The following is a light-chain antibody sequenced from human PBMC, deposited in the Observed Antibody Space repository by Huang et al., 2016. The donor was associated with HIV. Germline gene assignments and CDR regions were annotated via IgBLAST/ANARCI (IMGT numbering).Light chain of an antibody. CDR2: AAA. CDR3: QQSYSTPMYT. J-gene: IGKJ2*01. CDR1: QSIDTY. V-gene: IGKV1-39*01. Sequence: DIQMTQSPSFLSASVGDRVTITCRASQSIDTYLHWYQQRPGKAPNLLVYAAASLHRGVPSRFSGSGSGTDFTLTISSLQPEDFATYYCQQSYSTPMYTFGQGTKLEIK.